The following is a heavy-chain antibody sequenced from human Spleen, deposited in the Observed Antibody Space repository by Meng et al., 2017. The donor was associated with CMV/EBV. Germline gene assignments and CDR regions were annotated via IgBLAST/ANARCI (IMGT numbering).Heavy chain of an antibody. V-gene: IGHV4-38-2*02. J-gene: IGHJ4*02. CDR1: GYSISSGYY. CDR2: IYHSGST. Sequence: GSLRLSCTVSGYSISSGYYWGWIRQPPGKGLEWIGSIYHSGSTYYNPSLKSRVTISVDTSKNQFSLKLSSVTAADTAVYYCARWPFCINGVCPYYLDYWGQGTLVTVSS. D-gene: IGHD2-8*01. CDR3: ARWPFCINGVCPYYLDY.